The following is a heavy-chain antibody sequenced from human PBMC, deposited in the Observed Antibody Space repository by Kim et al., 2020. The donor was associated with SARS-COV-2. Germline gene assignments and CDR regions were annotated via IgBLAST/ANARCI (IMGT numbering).Heavy chain of an antibody. CDR1: GDSVSSNSAA. J-gene: IGHJ6*02. CDR3: ARDKGIAAAGNPRTDYYYYGMDV. Sequence: SQTLSLTCAISGDSVSSNSAAWNWIRQSPSRGLEWLGRTYYRSKWYNDYAVSVKSRITINPDTSKNQFSLQLNSVTPEDTAVYYCARDKGIAAAGNPRTDYYYYGMDVWGQGTTVTVSS. CDR2: TYYRSKWYN. V-gene: IGHV6-1*01. D-gene: IGHD6-13*01.